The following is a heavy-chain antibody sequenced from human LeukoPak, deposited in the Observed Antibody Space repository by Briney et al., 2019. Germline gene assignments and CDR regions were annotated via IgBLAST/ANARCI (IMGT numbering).Heavy chain of an antibody. J-gene: IGHJ3*02. CDR2: ISGGDGNT. CDR1: GFTFSTYA. Sequence: PGGSLRLSCAASGFTFSTYAMSWVRQAPGKGLEWVSAISGGDGNTYYADSVKGRFTISRDNSKNTLYLQMNSLRAEDTAVYYCARASLEDYYDSRGAAFDIWGQGTMVTVAS. V-gene: IGHV3-23*01. CDR3: ARASLEDYYDSRGAAFDI. D-gene: IGHD3-22*01.